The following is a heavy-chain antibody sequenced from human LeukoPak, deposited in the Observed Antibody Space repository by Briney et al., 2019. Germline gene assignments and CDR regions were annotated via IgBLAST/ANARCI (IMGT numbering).Heavy chain of an antibody. J-gene: IGHJ4*02. V-gene: IGHV4-4*02. Sequence: TSGTLSLTCVVSGDSISSSKWWSWVRQPPGKGLEWIGEIHHSGSANYNPSLKSRVIISVDKSENQFSLKLTSVTAADTAVYYCATKDVAAAGTPFDYWGQGILVTVSS. D-gene: IGHD2-15*01. CDR1: GDSISSSKW. CDR3: ATKDVAAAGTPFDY. CDR2: IHHSGSA.